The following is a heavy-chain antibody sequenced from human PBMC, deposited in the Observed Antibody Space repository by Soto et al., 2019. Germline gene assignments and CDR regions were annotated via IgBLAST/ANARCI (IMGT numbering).Heavy chain of an antibody. V-gene: IGHV3-23*01. J-gene: IGHJ5*02. CDR2: ISGNGATT. D-gene: IGHD2-8*01. Sequence: EVQLLQSGGGLVQPGGSLRLSCEASGFSFTFYAMSWVRQPPGKGLEWVSAISGNGATTFYAYSMKGRFTISRDNSRDTLYLQLNRLRAEDTAVYFCAREQCSPLDRYCADGGVDWVDPWGRGTLVTVSS. CDR1: GFSFTFYA. CDR3: AREQCSPLDRYCADGGVDWVDP.